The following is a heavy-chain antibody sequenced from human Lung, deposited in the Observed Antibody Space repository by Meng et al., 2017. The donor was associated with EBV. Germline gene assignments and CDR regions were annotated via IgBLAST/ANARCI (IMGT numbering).Heavy chain of an antibody. V-gene: IGHV3-21*01. J-gene: IGHJ4*02. CDR1: GFTFNNYS. CDR2: ISTGGSYI. CDR3: ARDVAASGFDY. Sequence: EVQLVESGGGLVKPGGSLRLSCTASGFTFNNYSMNWVRQAPGEGLEWVSSISTGGSYIYYVDSLKGRFTISRDNAKNSLYLQMNSLRAEDTAVYYCARDVAASGFDYWGQGTLVTVDS. D-gene: IGHD6-25*01.